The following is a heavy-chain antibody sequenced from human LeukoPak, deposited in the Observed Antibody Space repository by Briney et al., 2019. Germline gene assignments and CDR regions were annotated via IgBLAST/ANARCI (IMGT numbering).Heavy chain of an antibody. Sequence: PGGSLRLSCAASGFTFSSYGMHWVRQAPGKGLEWVAFIRYDGSNKYYADSAKGRFTISRDNSKNTLYLQMNSLRAEDTAVYYCAKDPYGDYTFDYWGQGTLVTVSS. CDR3: AKDPYGDYTFDY. CDR2: IRYDGSNK. J-gene: IGHJ4*02. V-gene: IGHV3-30*02. D-gene: IGHD4-17*01. CDR1: GFTFSSYG.